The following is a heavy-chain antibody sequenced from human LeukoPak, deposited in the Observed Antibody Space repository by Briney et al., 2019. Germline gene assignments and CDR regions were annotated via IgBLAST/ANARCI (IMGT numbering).Heavy chain of an antibody. V-gene: IGHV1-69*13. J-gene: IGHJ3*02. CDR2: IIPIFGTA. Sequence: ASVKVSCKAPGGTFSSYAISWVRQAPGQGLEWMGGIIPIFGTANYAQKFQGRVTITADESTSTAYMELSSLRSEDTAVYYCANPEIVGATDDAFDIWGQGTMVTVSS. CDR1: GGTFSSYA. D-gene: IGHD1-26*01. CDR3: ANPEIVGATDDAFDI.